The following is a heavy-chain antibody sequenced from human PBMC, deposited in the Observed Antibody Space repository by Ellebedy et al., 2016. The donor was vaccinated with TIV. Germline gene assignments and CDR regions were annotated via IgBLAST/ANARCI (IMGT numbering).Heavy chain of an antibody. CDR1: GYTFTDYG. CDR3: AREAGGQLVQGKDNWFDP. J-gene: IGHJ5*02. V-gene: IGHV1-18*01. D-gene: IGHD6-6*01. CDR2: INPYNGNR. Sequence: AASVKVSCKASGYTFTDYGISWVRQAPGQGLEWMGWINPYNGNRNYAQKLQGRVTMTSDTSTSTAYMDLSSLRSEDTAVYYCAREAGGQLVQGKDNWFDPWGQGTLVTVSS.